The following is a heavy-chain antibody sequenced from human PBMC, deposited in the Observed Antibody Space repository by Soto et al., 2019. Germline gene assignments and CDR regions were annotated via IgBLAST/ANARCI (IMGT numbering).Heavy chain of an antibody. CDR1: EGSSGGLGDR. J-gene: IGHJ4*02. V-gene: IGHV4-30-2*01. D-gene: IGHD3-22*01. CDR2: IYHSGST. Sequence: CAVVEGSSGGLGDRRSIIRQPPGKGLEWIGYIYHSGSTYYNPSLKSRVTISVDRSKNQFSLKLSSVTAADTAVYYCARDDYYVTSGYLPLFAYWGKGTLVPVSS. CDR3: ARDDYYVTSGYLPLFAY.